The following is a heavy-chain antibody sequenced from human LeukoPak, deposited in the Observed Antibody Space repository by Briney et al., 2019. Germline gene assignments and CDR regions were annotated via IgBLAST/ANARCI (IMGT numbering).Heavy chain of an antibody. CDR2: IIPILGIA. D-gene: IGHD6-19*01. V-gene: IGHV1-69*04. J-gene: IGHJ4*02. CDR3: ASPFLASSGQRYRFDY. CDR1: GGTFSSYA. Sequence: KPGASVKVSCKASGGTFSSYAISWVRQAPGQGLEWMGRIIPILGIANYAQKFQGRVTITADKSTSTAYMELSSLRSEDTAVYYCASPFLASSGQRYRFDYWGQGTLVTVSS.